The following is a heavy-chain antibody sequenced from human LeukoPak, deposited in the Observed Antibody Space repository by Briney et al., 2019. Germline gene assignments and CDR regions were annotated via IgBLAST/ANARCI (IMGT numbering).Heavy chain of an antibody. J-gene: IGHJ4*02. CDR2: ISYDGSNK. CDR3: AKDRDSGSSWPYFDY. V-gene: IGHV3-30*18. D-gene: IGHD6-13*01. CDR1: GFTFSSYG. Sequence: PGRSLRLSCAASGFTFSSYGMHWVRQAPGKGLEWVAVISYDGSNKYYADSVKGRFTTSRDNSKNTLYLQMNSLRAEDTAVYYCAKDRDSGSSWPYFDYWGQGTLVTVSS.